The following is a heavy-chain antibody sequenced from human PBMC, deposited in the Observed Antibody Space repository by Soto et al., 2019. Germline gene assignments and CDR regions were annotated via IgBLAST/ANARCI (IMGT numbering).Heavy chain of an antibody. CDR3: ARYDILTENYYYGMDV. V-gene: IGHV1-18*04. CDR2: ISAYNGNT. D-gene: IGHD3-9*01. CDR1: GYTFTSYG. Sequence: ASVKVSCKASGYTFTSYGISWVRQAPGQGLEWMGWISAYNGNTNYAQKLQGRVTMTTDTSTSTAYMELRSLRSDDTAVYYCARYDILTENYYYGMDVWGQGTTVTVYS. J-gene: IGHJ6*02.